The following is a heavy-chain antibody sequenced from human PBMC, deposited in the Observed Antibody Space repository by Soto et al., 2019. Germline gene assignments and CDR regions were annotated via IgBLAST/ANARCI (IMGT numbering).Heavy chain of an antibody. V-gene: IGHV1-69*06. D-gene: IGHD5-18*01. J-gene: IGHJ3*02. Sequence: ASVQVSCKASGGTFSSYAISWVRQAPGQGLEWMGGIIPIFGTANYAQKFQGRVTITADKSTSTAYMELSSLRSEDTAVYYCARVSRIQLWLRLDIWGQGTMVTVSS. CDR1: GGTFSSYA. CDR2: IIPIFGTA. CDR3: ARVSRIQLWLRLDI.